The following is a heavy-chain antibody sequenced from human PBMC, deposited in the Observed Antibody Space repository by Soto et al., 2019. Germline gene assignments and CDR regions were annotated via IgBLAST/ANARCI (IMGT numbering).Heavy chain of an antibody. CDR3: ARDESWLVLYFDY. J-gene: IGHJ4*02. V-gene: IGHV1-3*01. D-gene: IGHD6-19*01. Sequence: GASVKVSCKASGYAFTSYAMHWVRQAPGQRLEWMGWINAGNGNTKYSQKFQGRVTITRDTSASTAYMELSSLRSEDTAVYYCARDESWLVLYFDYWGRGTLVTVSS. CDR2: INAGNGNT. CDR1: GYAFTSYA.